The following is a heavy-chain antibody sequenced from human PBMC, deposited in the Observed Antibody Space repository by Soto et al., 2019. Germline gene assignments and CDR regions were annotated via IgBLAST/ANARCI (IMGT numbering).Heavy chain of an antibody. CDR3: ARNYDILTGYHNFDY. CDR2: ISSSSSTI. D-gene: IGHD3-9*01. J-gene: IGHJ4*02. V-gene: IGHV3-48*01. CDR1: GFTFSSYS. Sequence: GGSLRLSCAASGFTFSSYSMNWVRQAPGKGLEWVSYISSSSSTIYYADSVKGRFTISRDNAKNSLYLQMNSLRAEDTAVYYCARNYDILTGYHNFDYWGQGALVTVSS.